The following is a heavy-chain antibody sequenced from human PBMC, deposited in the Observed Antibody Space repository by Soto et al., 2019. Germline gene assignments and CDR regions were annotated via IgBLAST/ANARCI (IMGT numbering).Heavy chain of an antibody. J-gene: IGHJ4*02. CDR2: ISAYNGNT. Sequence: QVQLVQSGAEVKKPGASVKVSCKASGYTFTSYGISWVRQAPGQGLEWMGWISAYNGNTNYAQKLQGRGTMTTDTATSTAYMELRRLRSDDTAVYYCARDLVGLGDPLFGHRKKNYFDYWGQGTLVTVSS. CDR3: ARDLVGLGDPLFGHRKKNYFDY. CDR1: GYTFTSYG. D-gene: IGHD1-26*01. V-gene: IGHV1-18*01.